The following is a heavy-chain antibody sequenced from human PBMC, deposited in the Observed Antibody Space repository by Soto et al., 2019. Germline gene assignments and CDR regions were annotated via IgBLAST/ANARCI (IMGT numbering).Heavy chain of an antibody. CDR2: IYYRGST. Sequence: PSETLSLTCTVAGDSISSNDYYWSWIRQRPGKGLEWMGYIYYRGSTYYTPSLKSQITISVDTSKNQFSPNLTSVTAADTAVYYCARDNHYADRLTRASNWFAPWGQGTLVIVSS. V-gene: IGHV4-30-4*01. CDR1: GDSISSNDYY. J-gene: IGHJ5*02. CDR3: ARDNHYADRLTRASNWFAP. D-gene: IGHD4-17*01.